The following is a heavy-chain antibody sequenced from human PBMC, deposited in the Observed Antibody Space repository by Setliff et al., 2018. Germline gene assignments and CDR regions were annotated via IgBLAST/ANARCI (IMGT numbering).Heavy chain of an antibody. V-gene: IGHV3-30*02. CDR3: ARVAEYDTIDI. Sequence: GGSLRLSCAASGLTFSNYAVHWVRQAPGKGLEWVSFIRHDGNNKYYKDSVRGRFTISRDNSKNTVYLQMNSLRPEDTAVYYCARVAEYDTIDIWGQGTMVTVSS. D-gene: IGHD3-16*01. CDR1: GLTFSNYA. CDR2: IRHDGNNK. J-gene: IGHJ3*02.